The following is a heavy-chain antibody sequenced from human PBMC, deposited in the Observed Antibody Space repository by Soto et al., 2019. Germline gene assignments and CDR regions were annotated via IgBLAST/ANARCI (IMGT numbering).Heavy chain of an antibody. CDR2: ISWNSGSI. Sequence: EVQLVESGGGLVQPGRSLRLSCAASGFTFDDYAMHWVRQAPGEGLEWVSGISWNSGSIGYADSVKGRFTISRDNAKNSLYLQMNSLRAEDTALYYCAKAPGYSYGFDYWGQGTLVTVSS. CDR1: GFTFDDYA. CDR3: AKAPGYSYGFDY. D-gene: IGHD5-18*01. J-gene: IGHJ4*02. V-gene: IGHV3-9*01.